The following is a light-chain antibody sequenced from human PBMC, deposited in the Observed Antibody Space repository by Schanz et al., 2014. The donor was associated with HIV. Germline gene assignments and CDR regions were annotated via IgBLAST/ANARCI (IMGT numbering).Light chain of an antibody. CDR1: SSDIGYYKL. J-gene: IGLJ1*01. Sequence: QSALTQPASVSGSPGQSITISCTGTSSDIGYYKLVSWYQQYPGKAPKLIIFEVNKRPSGVSNRFSGSKSGNTASLTISGLQAEDEADYYCSSYTSSSTYVFGTGTKLTVL. CDR3: SSYTSSSTYV. CDR2: EVN. V-gene: IGLV2-14*02.